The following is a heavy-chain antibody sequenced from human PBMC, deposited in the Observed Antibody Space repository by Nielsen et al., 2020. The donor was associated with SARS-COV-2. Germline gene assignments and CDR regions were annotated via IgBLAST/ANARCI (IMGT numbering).Heavy chain of an antibody. CDR2: IYHSGST. Sequence: SETLSLTCAVSGGSISSSNWWSWVRQPPGKGLEWIGEIYHSGSTNYNPSLKSRVTISVDTSKNQFSLKLSSVTAADTAVYYCARAGVDYGDYVWDYWGQGTLVTVSS. J-gene: IGHJ4*02. CDR3: ARAGVDYGDYVWDY. CDR1: GGSISSSNW. V-gene: IGHV4-4*02. D-gene: IGHD4-17*01.